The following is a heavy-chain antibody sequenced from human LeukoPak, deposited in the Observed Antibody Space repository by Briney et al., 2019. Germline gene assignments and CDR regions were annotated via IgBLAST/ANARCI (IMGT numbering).Heavy chain of an antibody. CDR2: IKQDGSEK. V-gene: IGHV3-7*04. CDR3: ARGGGRGDYNERYYFDY. J-gene: IGHJ4*02. CDR1: GFTFSSYW. Sequence: GGSLRLSCAASGFTFSSYWMSWVRQAPGKGLEWVANIKQDGSEKYYVDSVKGRFTISRDNAKNSLHLQMNSLRAEDTAVYYCARGGGRGDYNERYYFDYWGQGTLVTVSS. D-gene: IGHD3-22*01.